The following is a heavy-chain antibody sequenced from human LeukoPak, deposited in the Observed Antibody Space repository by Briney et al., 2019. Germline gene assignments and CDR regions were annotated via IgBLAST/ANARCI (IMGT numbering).Heavy chain of an antibody. CDR3: ARRGGDSSGYVDY. J-gene: IGHJ4*02. D-gene: IGHD3-22*01. CDR1: GGSFSGYY. CDR2: INHSGST. V-gene: IGHV4-34*01. Sequence: SETLSLTCAVYGGSFSGYYWSWIRQPPGKGLEWIGEINHSGSTNYNPSLKSRVTISVDTSKKQFSLKLSSVTAADTAVYYCARRGGDSSGYVDYWGQGTLVTVSS.